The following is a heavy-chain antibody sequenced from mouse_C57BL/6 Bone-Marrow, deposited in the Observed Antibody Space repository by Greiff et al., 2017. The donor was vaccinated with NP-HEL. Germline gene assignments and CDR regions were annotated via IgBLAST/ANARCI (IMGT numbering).Heavy chain of an antibody. Sequence: VQLQQPGAELVRPGTSVKLSCKASGYTFTSYWMHWVKQRPGQGLEWIGVIDPSDSYTNYNQKFKGKATLTVDTSSSTAYMQLSSLTSEDSAVYYCARNGFITTVVADYWGQGTTLTVSS. V-gene: IGHV1-59*01. D-gene: IGHD1-1*01. CDR3: ARNGFITTVVADY. CDR2: IDPSDSYT. CDR1: GYTFTSYW. J-gene: IGHJ2*01.